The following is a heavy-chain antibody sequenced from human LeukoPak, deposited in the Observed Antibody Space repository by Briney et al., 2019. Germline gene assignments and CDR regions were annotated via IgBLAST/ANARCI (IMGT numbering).Heavy chain of an antibody. D-gene: IGHD2-21*02. CDR3: ARAPCGGDCYSDY. Sequence: RSSETLSLTCAVYGGSFSGYYWSWIRQPPGKGLEWHGEIIHSGSTNYNPSLKSRVTISVDTSKNQFSLKLSSLTAADTAVYYCARAPCGGDCYSDYWGQGTLATVSS. J-gene: IGHJ4*02. CDR1: GGSFSGYY. CDR2: IIHSGST. V-gene: IGHV4-34*12.